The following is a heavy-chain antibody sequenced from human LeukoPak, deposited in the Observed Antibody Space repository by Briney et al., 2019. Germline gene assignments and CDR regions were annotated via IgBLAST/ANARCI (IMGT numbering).Heavy chain of an antibody. CDR3: ARRGEGPHFDY. J-gene: IGHJ4*02. CDR2: ISSSSSYT. CDR1: GFTLSSYG. Sequence: PGGSLRLSCAASGFTLSSYGMSWIRQAPGKGLEWVSYISSSSSYTNYADSVKGRFTISRDNAKNSLYLQMNSLRAEDTAVYYCARRGEGPHFDYWGQGTLVTVSS. D-gene: IGHD2-21*01. V-gene: IGHV3-11*03.